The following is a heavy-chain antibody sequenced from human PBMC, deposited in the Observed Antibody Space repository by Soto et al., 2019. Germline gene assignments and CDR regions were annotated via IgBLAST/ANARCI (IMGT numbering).Heavy chain of an antibody. Sequence: QVQLVQSGAEVKKPGSSVKVSCKAPGGTLSSYAINWVRQAPGQGLEWMGGIIPIFGSANYAPKFQGRVTISAEESTSTADMEVSSLRSEDTAVYYCAGTREIPYYHGMDVWGQGTTVTVSS. J-gene: IGHJ6*02. D-gene: IGHD2-2*02. CDR1: GGTLSSYA. CDR2: IIPIFGSA. CDR3: AGTREIPYYHGMDV. V-gene: IGHV1-69*01.